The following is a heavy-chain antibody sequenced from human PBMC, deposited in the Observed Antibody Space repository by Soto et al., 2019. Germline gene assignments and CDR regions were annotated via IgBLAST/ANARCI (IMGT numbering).Heavy chain of an antibody. CDR1: GGSISSRGYY. J-gene: IGHJ5*02. CDR2: IYYSGST. Sequence: QLQLQESGPGLVKPSETLSLTCTVSGGSISSRGYYWGWIRQPPGKGLEWIGTIYYSGSTYYNPTLKSRVTTSVDTSKHQFSLKLSSVPAADTAVYYCANSNWFDPWGQGTLVTVSS. V-gene: IGHV4-39*01. CDR3: ANSNWFDP.